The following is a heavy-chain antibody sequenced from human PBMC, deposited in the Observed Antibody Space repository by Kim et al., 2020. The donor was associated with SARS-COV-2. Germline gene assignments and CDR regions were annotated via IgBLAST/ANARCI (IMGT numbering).Heavy chain of an antibody. D-gene: IGHD6-19*01. Sequence: GGSLRLSCAASGFTFSSYGMHWVRQAPGKGLEWVAVISYDGSNKYYADSVKGRFTISRDNSKNTLYLQMNSLRAEDTGVYYCAKEEGSGYSSGWTSSYYGMDAWGPETTVTVSS. V-gene: IGHV3-30*18. CDR3: AKEEGSGYSSGWTSSYYGMDA. CDR1: GFTFSSYG. J-gene: IGHJ6*01. CDR2: ISYDGSNK.